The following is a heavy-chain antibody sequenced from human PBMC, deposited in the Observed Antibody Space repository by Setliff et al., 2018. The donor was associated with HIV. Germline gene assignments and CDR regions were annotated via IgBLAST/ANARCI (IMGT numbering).Heavy chain of an antibody. Sequence: SETLSLTCTVSGGSISSSSYYWGWIRQPPGKGLEWIGSIYYSGSTYYNPSLKSRVTISVDTSKNQFSLKLSSETAADTAVYYCARLRREEQWLVRGWFDPWGQGTLVTVSS. CDR1: GGSISSSSYY. CDR3: ARLRREEQWLVRGWFDP. V-gene: IGHV4-39*01. D-gene: IGHD6-19*01. J-gene: IGHJ5*02. CDR2: IYYSGST.